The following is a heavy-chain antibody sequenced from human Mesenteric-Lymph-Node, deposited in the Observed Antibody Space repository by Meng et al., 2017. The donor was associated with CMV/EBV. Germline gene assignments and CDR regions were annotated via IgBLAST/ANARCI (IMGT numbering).Heavy chain of an antibody. CDR1: GYSFTGYS. J-gene: IGHJ5*02. D-gene: IGHD1-1*01. Sequence: QVQLVQSGAEVKKPGASVKVSCKASGYSFTGYSIPWVRQAPGQGLEWMGRISPNTGDTIYEENFQGRVTMTRDTSINTAYMELSSLTSDDTAVYYCGRGQQTFDPWGQGTLVTVSS. CDR2: ISPNTGDT. CDR3: GRGQQTFDP. V-gene: IGHV1-2*06.